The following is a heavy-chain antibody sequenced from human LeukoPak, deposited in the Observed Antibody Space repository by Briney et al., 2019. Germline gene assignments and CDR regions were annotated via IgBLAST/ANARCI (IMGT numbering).Heavy chain of an antibody. V-gene: IGHV4-59*08. CDR2: VYYSGST. CDR3: ARLSHPKDTGWFFDS. J-gene: IGHJ4*02. Sequence: PSETLSLTCTVSAGSVTNYYWSWIRQPPEKGLEWIAYVYYSGSTNYNPSLKSRVTISVDTSKNQFSLNLNSVTASDTAVYFCARLSHPKDTGWFFDSWGQGTLVTVSS. D-gene: IGHD1-14*01. CDR1: AGSVTNYY.